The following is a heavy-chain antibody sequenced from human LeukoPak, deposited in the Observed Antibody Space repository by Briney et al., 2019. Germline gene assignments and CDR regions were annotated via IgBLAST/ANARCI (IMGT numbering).Heavy chain of an antibody. CDR1: GFTFSSYA. J-gene: IGHJ4*02. V-gene: IGHV3-23*01. D-gene: IGHD3-3*01. CDR3: AKDHLRVELRFLEWSPNGYYFDY. Sequence: GGSLRLSCAASGFTFSSYAMSWVRQAPGKGLERVSAISGSGGSTYYADSVKGRLTISRDNSKNTLYLQMNSLRAEDTAVYYCAKDHLRVELRFLEWSPNGYYFDYWGQGTLVTVSS. CDR2: ISGSGGST.